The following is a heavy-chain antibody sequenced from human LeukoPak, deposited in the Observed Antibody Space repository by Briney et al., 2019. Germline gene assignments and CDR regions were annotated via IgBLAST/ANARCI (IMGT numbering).Heavy chain of an antibody. Sequence: PAGTLSLTCTVSGVYMSTYHWTWLRQPPGKGLEGIGNIYYAGSTNYNPSLKSRVTISVDTSKNQISLKLSSVTAADTAVYYCARDKAAAGLSTFDYWGQGILVTVSS. CDR3: ARDKAAAGLSTFDY. J-gene: IGHJ4*02. D-gene: IGHD6-13*01. V-gene: IGHV4-59*08. CDR1: GVYMSTYH. CDR2: IYYAGST.